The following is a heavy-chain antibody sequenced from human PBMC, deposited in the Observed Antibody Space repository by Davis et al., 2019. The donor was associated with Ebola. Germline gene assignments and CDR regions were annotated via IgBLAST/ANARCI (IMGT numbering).Heavy chain of an antibody. V-gene: IGHV4-59*01. J-gene: IGHJ6*02. Sequence: MPSETLSLTCTVSGGSISSYYWSWIRQPPGKGLEWIGYFYYSGSTNYNPSLKSRVTISVDTSKNQFSLKLSSVTAADTAVYYCARDDKYYYGMDVWGQGTTVTVSS. CDR3: ARDDKYYYGMDV. CDR1: GGSISSYY. CDR2: FYYSGST. D-gene: IGHD3-9*01.